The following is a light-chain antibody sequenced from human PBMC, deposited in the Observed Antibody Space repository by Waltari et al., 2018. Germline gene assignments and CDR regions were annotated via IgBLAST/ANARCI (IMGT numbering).Light chain of an antibody. Sequence: EIVLTQSPATLSLSPGERATLSCRASQGVSSYLAGYQQKPGQAPRLLIYDASNRATGIPARFSGSGSGTDFTLTISSLEPEDLAVYYCQQRSNWPLTFGGGTKVEIK. J-gene: IGKJ4*01. CDR3: QQRSNWPLT. CDR2: DAS. CDR1: QGVSSY. V-gene: IGKV3-11*01.